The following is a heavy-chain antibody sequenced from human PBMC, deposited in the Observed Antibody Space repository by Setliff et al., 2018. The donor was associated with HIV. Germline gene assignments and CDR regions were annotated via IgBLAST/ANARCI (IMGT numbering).Heavy chain of an antibody. CDR3: ARQGAGIQVRYFDWPWDPWTLDFDI. CDR1: GGSISSNTYY. CDR2: IYYSGST. J-gene: IGHJ2*01. V-gene: IGHV4-39*01. D-gene: IGHD3-9*01. Sequence: SETLSLTCAVSGGSISSNTYYWGWISQPPGKGLEWIGSIYYSGSTYYNPSLKSRVTISVDTSKNQFSLKLSSVTAADTAVYYCARQGAGIQVRYFDWPWDPWTLDFDICGRGTLVTVSS.